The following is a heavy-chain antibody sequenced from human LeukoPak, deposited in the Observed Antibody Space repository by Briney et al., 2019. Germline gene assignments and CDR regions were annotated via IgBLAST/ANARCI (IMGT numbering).Heavy chain of an antibody. CDR3: ARTYDILSAFDY. CDR1: GFTFSSHA. V-gene: IGHV3-30*04. J-gene: IGHJ4*02. CDR2: ISYDGSNK. Sequence: PGGSLRLSCAASGFTFSSHAMHWVRQAPGKGLEWVAVISYDGSNKYYADSVKGRFTISRDNSKNTPYLQMNSLRAEDTAVYYCARTYDILSAFDYWGQGTLVTVSS. D-gene: IGHD3-9*01.